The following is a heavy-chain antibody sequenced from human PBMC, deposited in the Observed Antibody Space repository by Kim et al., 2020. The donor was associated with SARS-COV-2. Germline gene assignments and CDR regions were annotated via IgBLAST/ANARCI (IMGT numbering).Heavy chain of an antibody. Sequence: SETLSLTCAVYGGSFSGYYWSWIRQPPGKGLEWIGEINHSGSTNYNPSLKSRVTISVDTSKNQFSLKLSSVTAADTAVYYCARGIGYGSGSYYKGYYYGMDVWGQGTTVTVSS. V-gene: IGHV4-34*01. CDR3: ARGIGYGSGSYYKGYYYGMDV. CDR2: INHSGST. CDR1: GGSFSGYY. D-gene: IGHD3-10*01. J-gene: IGHJ6*02.